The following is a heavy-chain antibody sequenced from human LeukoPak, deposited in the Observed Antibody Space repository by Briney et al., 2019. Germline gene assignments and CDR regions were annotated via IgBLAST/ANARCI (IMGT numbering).Heavy chain of an antibody. J-gene: IGHJ4*02. V-gene: IGHV3-33*08. Sequence: PGRSLRLSCAASGFTFNHYPMHWVRQAPGKGLEWVAVIWYDGSNKYYADSVKGRFTISRDNSKNTLYLQMNSLRAEDTAVYYCARGPGYSSGWYEDFDYWGQGTLVTVSS. CDR1: GFTFNHYP. D-gene: IGHD6-19*01. CDR3: ARGPGYSSGWYEDFDY. CDR2: IWYDGSNK.